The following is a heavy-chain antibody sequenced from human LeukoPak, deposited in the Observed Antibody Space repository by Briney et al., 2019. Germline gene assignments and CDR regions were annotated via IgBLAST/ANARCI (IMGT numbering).Heavy chain of an antibody. V-gene: IGHV3-23*01. J-gene: IGHJ4*02. CDR2: ITYNGANS. CDR1: GFTFSSYA. D-gene: IGHD3-10*02. CDR3: AKESVGYVPVD. Sequence: GGSLRLSCVASGFTFSSYAMNWVRQAPGKGLEWVSSITYNGANSYYADSVKGRFTISRDSSKNTLCLQMNSLRAEDTAVYYCAKESVGYVPVDWGQGTLVIVSS.